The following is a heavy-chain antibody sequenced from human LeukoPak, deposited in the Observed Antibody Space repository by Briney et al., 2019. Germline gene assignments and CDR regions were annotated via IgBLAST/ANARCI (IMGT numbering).Heavy chain of an antibody. J-gene: IGHJ4*02. D-gene: IGHD3-3*01. V-gene: IGHV4-39*01. CDR2: IYYGGST. CDR3: ARAPITIFGVDPPSYFDY. Sequence: SETLSLTCAVSRGSISSSSYYWGWIRQPPGKGLEWIGSIYYGGSTYYNPSLKSRVTISVDTSKNQVSLKLSSVTAADTAVYYCARAPITIFGVDPPSYFDYWGQGTLVTVSS. CDR1: RGSISSSSYY.